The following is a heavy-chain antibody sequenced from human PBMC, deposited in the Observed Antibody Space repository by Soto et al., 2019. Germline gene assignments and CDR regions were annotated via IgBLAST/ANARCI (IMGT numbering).Heavy chain of an antibody. CDR1: GFTFSSYS. CDR3: ASNYDYIWGSYRL. V-gene: IGHV3-48*01. Sequence: EVQLVESGGGLVQPGGSLRLSCAASGFTFSSYSMHWVRQAPGKGLEWVSYISSSSSTIYYADSVKGRFTISRDNAKNSLYLQMNSLRAEDTAVYYCASNYDYIWGSYRLWGQGTLVTVSS. CDR2: ISSSSSTI. J-gene: IGHJ4*02. D-gene: IGHD3-16*02.